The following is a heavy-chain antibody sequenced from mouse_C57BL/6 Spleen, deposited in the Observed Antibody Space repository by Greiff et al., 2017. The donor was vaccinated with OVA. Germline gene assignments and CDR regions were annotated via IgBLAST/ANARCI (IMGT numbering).Heavy chain of an antibody. CDR3: ARQTFYGSSYSYAMDY. CDR2: ISNLAYSI. V-gene: IGHV5-15*01. Sequence: EVNLVESGGGLVQPGGSLKLSCAASGFTFSDYGMAWVRQAPRKGPEWVAFISNLAYSIYYADTVTGRFTISRENAKNTLYLEMSSLRSEDTAMYYCARQTFYGSSYSYAMDYWGQGTSVTVSS. J-gene: IGHJ4*01. D-gene: IGHD1-1*01. CDR1: GFTFSDYG.